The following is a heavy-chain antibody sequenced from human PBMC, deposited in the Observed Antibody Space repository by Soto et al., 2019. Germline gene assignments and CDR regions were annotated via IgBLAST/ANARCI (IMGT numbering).Heavy chain of an antibody. J-gene: IGHJ6*02. CDR1: GCNFVSHC. CDR2: IYPGDSDT. V-gene: IGHV5-51*01. CDR3: ARPREAGKYYYGVDV. D-gene: IGHD6-19*01. Sequence: GEPMRICWSGSGCNFVSHCIRWVSQMPGKGLEWMGIIYPGDSDTRYSPSFQGQVTISADKSISTAYLQWSSLKASDTAMYYCARPREAGKYYYGVDVWGQGTTVTVSS.